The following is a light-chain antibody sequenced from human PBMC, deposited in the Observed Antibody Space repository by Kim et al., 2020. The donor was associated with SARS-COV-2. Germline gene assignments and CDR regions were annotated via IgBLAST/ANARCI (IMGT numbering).Light chain of an antibody. CDR3: QSFDNSLTGVV. J-gene: IGLJ2*01. CDR1: SSNIGAGYG. V-gene: IGLV1-40*01. CDR2: DST. Sequence: ELTQPPSVSGAPGQRVTFSCAGSSSNIGAGYGVHWYQQIPGTAPQLLISDSTNRPSGVPVRFPVSISGTTASLVIAGLQVDDEADYYCQSFDNSLTGVVFGGGTKVTVL.